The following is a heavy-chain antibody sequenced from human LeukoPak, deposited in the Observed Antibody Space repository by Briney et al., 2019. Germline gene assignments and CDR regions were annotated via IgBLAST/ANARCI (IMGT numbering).Heavy chain of an antibody. Sequence: ASVKVSCKASGYTFTGYYMHWVRQATGQGLEWMGWMNPNSGNTGYAQKFQGRVTMTRNTSISTAYMELSSLRSEDTAVYYCARATPYYDIFEGPWGQGTLVTVSS. CDR2: MNPNSGNT. D-gene: IGHD3-9*01. CDR1: GYTFTGYY. CDR3: ARATPYYDIFEGP. J-gene: IGHJ5*02. V-gene: IGHV1-8*02.